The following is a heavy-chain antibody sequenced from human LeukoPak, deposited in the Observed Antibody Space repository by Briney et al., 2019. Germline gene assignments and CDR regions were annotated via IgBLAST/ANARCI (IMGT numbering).Heavy chain of an antibody. V-gene: IGHV3-23*01. CDR2: ISDGGDTT. J-gene: IGHJ4*02. CDR1: GFTFSNNG. Sequence: GGSLRLSSAASGFTFSNNGMTWVRQAPGKGMEWVTGISDGGDTTYDAGSVKGRFTVSRDNSKNILYLQMNSLRAEDTAIYYCAKTQGFFDHWGQGSLVTVSS. CDR3: AKTQGFFDH.